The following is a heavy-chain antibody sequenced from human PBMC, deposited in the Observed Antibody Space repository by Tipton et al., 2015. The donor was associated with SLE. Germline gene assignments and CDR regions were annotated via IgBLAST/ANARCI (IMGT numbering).Heavy chain of an antibody. Sequence: GLVKPSETLSLTCAVYGGSFSGYYWSWIRQPPGKGLEWIGEINHSGSTNYNPSLKSRVTISVDTSKNQFSLKLSSVTAADTAVYYCARATIIVVVPAAIPGYMDVWGKGTTVTVSS. J-gene: IGHJ6*03. CDR2: INHSGST. CDR1: GGSFSGYY. V-gene: IGHV4-34*01. D-gene: IGHD2-2*02. CDR3: ARATIIVVVPAAIPGYMDV.